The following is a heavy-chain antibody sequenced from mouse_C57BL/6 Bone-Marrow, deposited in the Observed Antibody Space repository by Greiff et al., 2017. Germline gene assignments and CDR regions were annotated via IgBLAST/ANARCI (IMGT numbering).Heavy chain of an antibody. CDR2: ISSGGSYT. CDR3: ARHTGPVYSDY. D-gene: IGHD4-1*01. V-gene: IGHV5-6*01. Sequence: EVHLVESGGDLVKPGGSLKLSCAASGFTFSSYGMSWVRQTPDKRLEWVATISSGGSYTYYPDSVKGRFTISRDNAKNTLYLQMSSLKSEDTAMYYCARHTGPVYSDYWGQGTTLTVSS. CDR1: GFTFSSYG. J-gene: IGHJ2*01.